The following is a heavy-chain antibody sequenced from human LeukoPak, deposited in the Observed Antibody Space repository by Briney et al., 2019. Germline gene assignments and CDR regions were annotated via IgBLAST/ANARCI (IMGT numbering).Heavy chain of an antibody. D-gene: IGHD6-25*01. V-gene: IGHV2-5*01. Sequence: ESGPTLVEPTQTLTLTCTFSGFSLTTDEVGVGWIRQPPGKALEWLAHHYWNDNKFYSPSLRSRLTITKATSKNQVALTMTNVCPVDTAPYYCAHEVSSSGWHPFAYWGHRILVTVAS. J-gene: IGHJ4*01. CDR1: GFSLTTDEVG. CDR2: HYWNDNK. CDR3: AHEVSSSGWHPFAY.